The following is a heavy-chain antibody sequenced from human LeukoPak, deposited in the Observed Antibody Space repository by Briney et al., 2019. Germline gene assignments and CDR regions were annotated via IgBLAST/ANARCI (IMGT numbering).Heavy chain of an antibody. CDR2: IYYSGST. V-gene: IGHV4-59*01. CDR3: ARIRDAFDI. Sequence: SETLSLTCTVSGGSISSYYWSWIRQPPGKGLEWIGYIYYSGSTNYNPSLKSRVTISVETSKNQFSLKLSSVTAADTAVYYCARIRDAFDIWGQGTMVTVSS. CDR1: GGSISSYY. J-gene: IGHJ3*02.